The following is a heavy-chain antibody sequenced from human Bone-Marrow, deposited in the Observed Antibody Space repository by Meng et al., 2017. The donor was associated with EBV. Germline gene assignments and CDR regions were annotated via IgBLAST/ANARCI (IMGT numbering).Heavy chain of an antibody. CDR3: ARHDRLGDYGVS. V-gene: IGHV4-39*01. CDR1: GGSISSSSYY. CDR2: IYYSGST. J-gene: IGHJ5*02. D-gene: IGHD4-17*01. Sequence: LQLRDPGPGLGKPSETLSLTCTVSGGSISSSSYYWGWIRQPPGKGLEWIESIYYSGSTYYNPSLKSRVTISVDTSKNQFSLKLNSVTAADTAVYFCARHDRLGDYGVSWGQGTLVTVSS.